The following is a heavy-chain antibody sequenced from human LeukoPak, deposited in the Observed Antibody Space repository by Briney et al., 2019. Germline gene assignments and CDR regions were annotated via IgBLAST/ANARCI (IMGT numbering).Heavy chain of an antibody. D-gene: IGHD6-19*01. J-gene: IGHJ4*02. CDR3: AKDHRPGYSSGWYYFDY. Sequence: GRSLRLSCAASGFTFDDYAMHWVRQAPGKGLEWVSGISWNSGSIVYADSVKGRFTLSRDNANHSLYLQMNSLSDEDMALYYCAKDHRPGYSSGWYYFDYWGQGTLVTVSS. CDR2: ISWNSGSI. CDR1: GFTFDDYA. V-gene: IGHV3-9*03.